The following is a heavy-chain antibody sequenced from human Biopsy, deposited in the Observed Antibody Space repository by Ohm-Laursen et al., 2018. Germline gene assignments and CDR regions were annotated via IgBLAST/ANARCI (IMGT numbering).Heavy chain of an antibody. CDR2: IYYTGST. CDR3: ARRDYRNGFKFDF. CDR1: GGSINSYY. V-gene: IGHV4-59*08. J-gene: IGHJ4*02. D-gene: IGHD3-16*01. Sequence: SDTLSLTCTVSGGSINSYYWSWIRQPPGKGLEWIGYIYYTGSTNYSPSLGSRVIMSVDTSKNQFSLRLSSVTAADTAVYYCARRDYRNGFKFDFWGQGTLVTVSS.